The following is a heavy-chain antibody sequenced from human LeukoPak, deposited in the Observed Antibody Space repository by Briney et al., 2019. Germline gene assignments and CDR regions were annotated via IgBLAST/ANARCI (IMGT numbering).Heavy chain of an antibody. D-gene: IGHD6-19*01. CDR2: ISWNSGSI. CDR3: AKESGYSSGSGDMDV. Sequence: GGSLRLSCAASGFTFDDYAMHWVRKAPGKGLEWVSGISWNSGSIGYADSVKGRFTISRDNAKNSLYLQMNSLRAEDTALYYCAKESGYSSGSGDMDVWGQGTTVTVSS. CDR1: GFTFDDYA. V-gene: IGHV3-9*01. J-gene: IGHJ6*02.